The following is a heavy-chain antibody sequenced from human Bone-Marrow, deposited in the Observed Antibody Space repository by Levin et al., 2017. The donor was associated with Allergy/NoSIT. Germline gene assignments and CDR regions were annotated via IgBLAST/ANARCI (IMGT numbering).Heavy chain of an antibody. D-gene: IGHD3-10*01. CDR1: GGSISSSSYY. CDR2: IYYSGST. J-gene: IGHJ4*02. Sequence: SETLSLTCTVSGGSISSSSYYWGWIRQPPGKGLEWIGSIYYSGSTYYNPSLKSRVTISVDTSKNQFSLKLSSVTAADTAVYYCARRLVRGACFDYWGQGTLVTVSS. CDR3: ARRLVRGACFDY. V-gene: IGHV4-39*01.